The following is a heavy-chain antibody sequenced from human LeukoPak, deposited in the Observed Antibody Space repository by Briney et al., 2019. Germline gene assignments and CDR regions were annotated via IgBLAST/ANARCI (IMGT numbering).Heavy chain of an antibody. Sequence: GGSLRLSCAASGFTVSSNYTSWVRQAPGKGLEWVSVIYSGGSTYYADSVKGRFTIFRDNSKNTLYLQMNSLRAEDTAVYYCAAGPDQYYFDYWGQGTLVTVSS. CDR2: IYSGGST. CDR1: GFTVSSNY. V-gene: IGHV3-53*01. J-gene: IGHJ4*02. CDR3: AAGPDQYYFDY.